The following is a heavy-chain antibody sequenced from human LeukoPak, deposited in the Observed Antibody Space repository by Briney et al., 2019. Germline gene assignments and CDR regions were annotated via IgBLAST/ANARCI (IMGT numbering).Heavy chain of an antibody. D-gene: IGHD2-2*02. J-gene: IGHJ5*02. CDR3: ARDPDIVVVPAAIRPADWFDP. CDR2: ISAYNGNT. V-gene: IGHV1-18*01. Sequence: ASVKVSCKASGYTFTSYGISWVRQAPGQGLEWMGWISAYNGNTSYAQKLQGRVTMTTDTSTSTAYMELRSLRSDDTAVYYCARDPDIVVVPAAIRPADWFDPWGQGTLVTVSS. CDR1: GYTFTSYG.